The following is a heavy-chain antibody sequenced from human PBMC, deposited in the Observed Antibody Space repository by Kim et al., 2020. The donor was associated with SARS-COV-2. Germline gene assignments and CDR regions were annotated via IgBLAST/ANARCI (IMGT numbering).Heavy chain of an antibody. D-gene: IGHD5-12*01. J-gene: IGHJ4*02. CDR3: ARSGNGYNAFGI. V-gene: IGHV3-11*01. Sequence: GGSLRLSCAASGLSFSDSYMNWVRQAPGKGLEWLSFISTRGESIFYADSVEGRVTISRANAKNSLYLQMNYLRDEDTAVYYCARSGNGYNAFGIWGQGVLVTVSS. CDR2: ISTRGESI. CDR1: GLSFSDSY.